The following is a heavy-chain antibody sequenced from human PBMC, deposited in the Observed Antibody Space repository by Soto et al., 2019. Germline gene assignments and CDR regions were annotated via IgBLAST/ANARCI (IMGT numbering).Heavy chain of an antibody. V-gene: IGHV3-23*01. Sequence: EVQLLESGGGLVQPGGSLRLSCAASGFTFSSYAMTWVRQAPGKGLECASGISASAISTYYADSVKGRFTISRDNSKNTLFLQMHSLRAEGTAVYYCAKGGSSAYGSRFDYWGQGTLVTVSS. CDR3: AKGGSSAYGSRFDY. CDR2: ISASAIST. D-gene: IGHD5-12*01. CDR1: GFTFSSYA. J-gene: IGHJ4*02.